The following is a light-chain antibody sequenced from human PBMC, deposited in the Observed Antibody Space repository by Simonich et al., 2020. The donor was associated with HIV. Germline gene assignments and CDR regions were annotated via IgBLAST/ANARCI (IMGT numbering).Light chain of an antibody. CDR2: EGA. CDR1: SSDVGGYNL. Sequence: QSALTQPASGSGSPGQWIPISCTGTSSDVGGYNLVSWYQQNAGKAPKVMIYEGAKRPSGVSNRFSGSKAGTSASLAITGLQADDEADYYCQSSDSSLSGSVFGGGTKLTVL. V-gene: IGLV2-14*02. J-gene: IGLJ3*02. CDR3: QSSDSSLSGSV.